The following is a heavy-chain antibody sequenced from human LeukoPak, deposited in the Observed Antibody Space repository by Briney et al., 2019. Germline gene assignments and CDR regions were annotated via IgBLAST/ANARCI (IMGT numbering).Heavy chain of an antibody. CDR3: ARGPIYLWIYYGMDV. CDR1: GFSFGDHA. V-gene: IGHV3-49*04. Sequence: GSLRLSCTASGFSFGDHAMTWVRRAPGKGLEWVSFIRSEAYGQTTEYAASVKDRFTISRDNSKGIVYLQMNSLKTEDTAKYYCARGPIYLWIYYGMDVWGQGTTVIVSS. J-gene: IGHJ6*02. D-gene: IGHD3-9*01. CDR2: IRSEAYGQTT.